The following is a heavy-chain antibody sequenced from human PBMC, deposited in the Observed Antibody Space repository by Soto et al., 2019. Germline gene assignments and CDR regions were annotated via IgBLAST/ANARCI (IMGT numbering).Heavy chain of an antibody. CDR2: INWNGGST. Sequence: EVQLVESGGGVVRPGGSLRLSCAASGFTFDAYGMSWVRQAPGKGLEWVSGINWNGGSTGYADSVKGRFTIFRDNAKNSLYLQMNSLRAEDTALYHCARFQDGDRLFDYWGQGTLVTVSS. CDR1: GFTFDAYG. J-gene: IGHJ4*02. CDR3: ARFQDGDRLFDY. V-gene: IGHV3-20*01. D-gene: IGHD4-17*01.